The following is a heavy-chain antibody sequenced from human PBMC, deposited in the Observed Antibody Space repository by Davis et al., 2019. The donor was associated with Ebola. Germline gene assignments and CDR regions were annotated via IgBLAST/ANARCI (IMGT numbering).Heavy chain of an antibody. CDR2: TYYRPKWHF. CDR1: GDSVSSNTAA. J-gene: IGHJ4*02. Sequence: PSETLSLTCAISGDSVSSNTAAWNWIRQSPSRGLEWLGRTYYRPKWHFDYAVSVKSRITINSDTSKNQFSLQLNSVTPEDTAVYYCTKGRDGVNKLFDYWGQGTLVTVSS. CDR3: TKGRDGVNKLFDY. V-gene: IGHV6-1*01. D-gene: IGHD5-24*01.